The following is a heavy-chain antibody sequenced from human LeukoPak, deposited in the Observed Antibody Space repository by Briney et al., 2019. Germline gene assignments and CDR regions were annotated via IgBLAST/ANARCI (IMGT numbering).Heavy chain of an antibody. V-gene: IGHV4-4*07. D-gene: IGHD5-18*01. Sequence: SETLSLTCTVFGVSMSSYYWSWIRQPAGKGLEWIGRIYTSGSTNYNPSLKSRVTMSVDTSKNQFSLKLSSVTAADTAVYYCVSLTYSYADYWGQGTLVTVSS. CDR1: GVSMSSYY. CDR2: IYTSGST. CDR3: VSLTYSYADY. J-gene: IGHJ4*02.